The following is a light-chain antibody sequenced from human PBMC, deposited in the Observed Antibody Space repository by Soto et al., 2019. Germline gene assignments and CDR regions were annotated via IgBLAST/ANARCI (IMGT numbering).Light chain of an antibody. CDR2: AAS. CDR3: QQNSSYWT. Sequence: DIQMTQSPSSLSASVGDRVTITCRTSQSITSYLNWYQQKPGKAPKLLIYAASSLQSGVPSRFSGSGSGTEFTLTISSLQPDDFATYYCQQNSSYWTFGQGTKVDIK. V-gene: IGKV1-39*01. J-gene: IGKJ1*01. CDR1: QSITSY.